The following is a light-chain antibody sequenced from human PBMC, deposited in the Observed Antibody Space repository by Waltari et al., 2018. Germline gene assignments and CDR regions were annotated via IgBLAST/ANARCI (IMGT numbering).Light chain of an antibody. Sequence: DTQMTQSPPSLSASVGDRVTITCQASQDIANYLGWYQKKPGKAPKLLIYDASTLATGFPSRFSGRGSGTDFTLIITGLQPEDVATYYCQQYYHMPITFGQGTRAEIE. CDR2: DAS. V-gene: IGKV1-33*01. J-gene: IGKJ5*01. CDR1: QDIANY. CDR3: QQYYHMPIT.